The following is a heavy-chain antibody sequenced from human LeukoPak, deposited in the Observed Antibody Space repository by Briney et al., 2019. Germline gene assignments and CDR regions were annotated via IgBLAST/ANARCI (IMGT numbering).Heavy chain of an antibody. J-gene: IGHJ4*02. Sequence: ASVKVSCKASGYTFTSYTMHWVRQAPGQRLEWMGWINVGNGNTKYSQKFQGRVTITRDTSASTAYMELSSLRSEDTAVYYCARDKAQWLASVDYWGQGTLVTVSS. V-gene: IGHV1-3*01. CDR2: INVGNGNT. D-gene: IGHD6-19*01. CDR3: ARDKAQWLASVDY. CDR1: GYTFTSYT.